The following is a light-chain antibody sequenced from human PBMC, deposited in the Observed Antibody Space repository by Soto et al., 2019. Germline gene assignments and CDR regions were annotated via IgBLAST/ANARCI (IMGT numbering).Light chain of an antibody. CDR1: SSSIESNY. Sequence: QSVLTQPPSASGTPGQRVTISCSGASSSIESNYVCWYQHLPGTAPRLLIYRNNQRPSGVPDRFSGSKSGTSASLAISALRSEDEADYYCTVWDDSLRGRLFGGGTKVTVL. V-gene: IGLV1-47*01. CDR3: TVWDDSLRGRL. CDR2: RNN. J-gene: IGLJ2*01.